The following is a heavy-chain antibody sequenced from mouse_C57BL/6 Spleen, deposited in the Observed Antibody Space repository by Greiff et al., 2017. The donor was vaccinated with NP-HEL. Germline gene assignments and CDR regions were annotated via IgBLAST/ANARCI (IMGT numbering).Heavy chain of an antibody. Sequence: QVTLKECGPGILQPSQTLSLTCSFSGFSLSTFGMGVGWIRQPSGKGLEWLAHIWWDDDKYYNPALKSRLTISKDTSKNQVFLKIANVDTADTATYYCARIWGYDYPSYWYFDVWGTGTTVTVSS. D-gene: IGHD2-4*01. CDR3: ARIWGYDYPSYWYFDV. V-gene: IGHV8-8*01. CDR1: GFSLSTFGMG. J-gene: IGHJ1*03. CDR2: IWWDDDK.